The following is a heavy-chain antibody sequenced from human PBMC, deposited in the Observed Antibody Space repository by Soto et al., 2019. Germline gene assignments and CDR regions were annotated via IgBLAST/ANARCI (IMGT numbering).Heavy chain of an antibody. CDR3: AKDGTYCSSTSCYTGFDP. CDR1: GFTFSSYA. Sequence: RGSLRLSCAASGFTFSSYAMSWVRQAPGKGLEWVSAISGSGGSTYYADSVKGRFTISRDNSKNTLYLQMNSLRAEDTAVYYCAKDGTYCSSTSCYTGFDPWGKGPLVTVSS. D-gene: IGHD2-2*02. V-gene: IGHV3-23*01. J-gene: IGHJ5*02. CDR2: ISGSGGST.